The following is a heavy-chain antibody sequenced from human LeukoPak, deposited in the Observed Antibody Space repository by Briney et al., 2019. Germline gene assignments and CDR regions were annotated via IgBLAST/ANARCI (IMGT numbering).Heavy chain of an antibody. CDR1: GFTFSSYA. Sequence: LPGGSLRLSCAASGFTFSSYAMSWVRQAPGKGLEWVPAISGSGGSTYYADSVKGRFTISRDNSKNTLYLQMDSLRAEDTAVYYCAKDSGFWIEWGQGTLVTVSS. CDR2: ISGSGGST. V-gene: IGHV3-23*01. D-gene: IGHD3-3*01. CDR3: AKDSGFWIE. J-gene: IGHJ4*02.